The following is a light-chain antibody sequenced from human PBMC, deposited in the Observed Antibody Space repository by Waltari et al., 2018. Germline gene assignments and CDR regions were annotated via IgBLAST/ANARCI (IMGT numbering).Light chain of an antibody. V-gene: IGKV3-20*01. CDR2: HTS. Sequence: EIVLTQSPGTLSLSPGERATLSCWASQSVGKYLAWYQQKPGQAPRLLIYHTSNRATGIPDRFSGSGSGTDFSLTISRLETEDFAVYYCQHYVRLPATFGQGTKVEIK. CDR3: QHYVRLPAT. CDR1: QSVGKY. J-gene: IGKJ1*01.